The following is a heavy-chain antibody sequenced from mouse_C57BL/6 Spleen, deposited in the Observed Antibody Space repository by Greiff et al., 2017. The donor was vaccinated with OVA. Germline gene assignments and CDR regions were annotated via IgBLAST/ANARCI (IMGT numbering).Heavy chain of an antibody. V-gene: IGHV1-20*01. J-gene: IGHJ1*03. CDR1: GYSFTGYF. D-gene: IGHD1-1*01. CDR2: INPYNGDT. CDR3: ARHYGSSYLDWYFDV. Sequence: VHVKQSGPELVKPGDSVKISCKASGYSFTGYFMNWVMQSHGKSLEWIGRINPYNGDTFYNQKFKGKATLTVDKSSSTAHMELRSLTSEDSAVYYCARHYGSSYLDWYFDVWGTGTTVTVSS.